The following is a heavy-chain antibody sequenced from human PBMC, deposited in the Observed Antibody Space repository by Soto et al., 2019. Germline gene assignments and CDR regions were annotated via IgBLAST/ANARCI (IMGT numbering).Heavy chain of an antibody. V-gene: IGHV1-18*01. D-gene: IGHD3-9*01. CDR3: ARAPIAYDILTGYYPYYFDY. CDR2: ISAYNGNT. Sequence: GASVKVSCKASGYTFTSYGISWVRQAPGQRLEWLGWISAYNGNTNYAQKLQGRVTMTTDTSTSTAYMELRSLRSDDTAVYYCARAPIAYDILTGYYPYYFDYWGQGTLVTVSS. CDR1: GYTFTSYG. J-gene: IGHJ4*02.